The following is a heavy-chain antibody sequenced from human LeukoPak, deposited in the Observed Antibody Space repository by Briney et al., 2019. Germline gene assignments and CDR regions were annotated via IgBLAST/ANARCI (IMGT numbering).Heavy chain of an antibody. CDR3: ARDSLTGDDFWSGYSYNWFDP. Sequence: GGSLRLSCAASGFTVSSNYMSWVRQAPGKGLEWVSSISSSSSYIYYADSVKGRFTISRDNAKNSLYLQMNGLRAEDTAVYYCARDSLTGDDFWSGYSYNWFDPWGQGTLVTVSS. CDR2: ISSSSSYI. V-gene: IGHV3-21*01. J-gene: IGHJ5*02. D-gene: IGHD3-3*01. CDR1: GFTVSSNY.